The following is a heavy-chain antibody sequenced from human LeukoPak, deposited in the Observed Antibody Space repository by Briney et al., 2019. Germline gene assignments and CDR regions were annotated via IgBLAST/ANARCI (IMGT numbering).Heavy chain of an antibody. CDR3: ARKGIGIRAFDI. Sequence: GGSLRLSCAASGFTFSRYEVNWVRQAPGKGLEWVSYISSSGSTMYYADSVKGRFTVSRDNAKNSLFLQMNSLRADDTAVYYCARKGIGIRAFDIWGPGTMVTVSS. D-gene: IGHD3-10*01. V-gene: IGHV3-48*03. CDR2: ISSSGSTM. J-gene: IGHJ3*02. CDR1: GFTFSRYE.